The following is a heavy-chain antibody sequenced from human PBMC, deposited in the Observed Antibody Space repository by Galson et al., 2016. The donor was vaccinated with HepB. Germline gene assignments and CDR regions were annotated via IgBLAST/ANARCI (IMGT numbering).Heavy chain of an antibody. V-gene: IGHV3-30*04. CDR1: GFSVTSYA. D-gene: IGHD6-13*01. CDR2: ISDGGSVG. CDR3: ARDQGQQLPSLLYTYGLDV. Sequence: SLRLSCAASGFSVTSYALNWVRQAPGKGPEWVALISDGGSVGHYADSVKGRLTISRDSSKNTVYLPLNRLTAEDTAVYFCARDQGQQLPSLLYTYGLDVRGQGTTVSVSS. J-gene: IGHJ6*02.